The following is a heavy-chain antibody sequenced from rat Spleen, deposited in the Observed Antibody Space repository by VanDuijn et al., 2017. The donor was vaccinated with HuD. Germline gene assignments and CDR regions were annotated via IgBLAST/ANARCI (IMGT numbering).Heavy chain of an antibody. CDR2: INTDGGNT. V-gene: IGHV5-58*01. CDR3: TTGVMDA. J-gene: IGHJ4*01. CDR1: GFSFSSYW. Sequence: EVQLVESGGGLVQPGRSLKLSCVASGFSFSSYWMYWVRQAPGKGLEWVSSINTDGGNTYYPDSVKGRFTISRDNAKSSLYLQMDSLRSEDTATYYCTTGVMDAWGQGASVTVSS.